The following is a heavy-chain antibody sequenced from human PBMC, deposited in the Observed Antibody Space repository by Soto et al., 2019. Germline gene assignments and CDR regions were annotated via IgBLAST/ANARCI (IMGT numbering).Heavy chain of an antibody. CDR3: ARGSTIVRGAPSWFDH. V-gene: IGHV1-69*02. D-gene: IGHD3-10*01. CDR2: IIPIAAIA. J-gene: IGHJ5*02. CDR1: GGTFSRYT. Sequence: QVQLVQSVAEVTKPGSSVKVSCKASGGTFSRYTINWVRQAPGQGLEWMGRIIPIAAIANYTQKFQGRVTITVDKSSTTAYMELSSLRSDDTAVYYCARGSTIVRGAPSWFDHWCQGTLGTVSS.